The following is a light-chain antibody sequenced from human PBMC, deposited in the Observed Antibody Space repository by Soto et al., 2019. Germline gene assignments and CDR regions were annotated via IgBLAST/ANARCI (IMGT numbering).Light chain of an antibody. CDR2: EVS. J-gene: IGLJ1*01. Sequence: QSALTQPASVSGSHGQSITISCTGTNSDVGSYNYVSWYQQHPGKAPKLMIYEVSNRPSGVSNRFSGSKSGNTASLTISGLQAEDEADYYCSSYTSSSTLGVFGTGTKLTVL. CDR3: SSYTSSSTLGV. V-gene: IGLV2-14*01. CDR1: NSDVGSYNY.